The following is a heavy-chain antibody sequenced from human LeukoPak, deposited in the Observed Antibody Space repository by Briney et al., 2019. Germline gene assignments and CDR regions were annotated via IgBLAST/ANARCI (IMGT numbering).Heavy chain of an antibody. CDR2: INSDGSST. Sequence: HAGRSLRLTCAASGFTFDDYAMHWVRQAPGKGLVWVSRINSDGSSTSYADSVKGRFTISRDNAKNTLYLQMNSLRAEDTAVYYCARVQGHPPNGLDIWGQGTMVTVSS. CDR3: ARVQGHPPNGLDI. D-gene: IGHD2-8*01. CDR1: GFTFDDYA. J-gene: IGHJ3*02. V-gene: IGHV3-74*01.